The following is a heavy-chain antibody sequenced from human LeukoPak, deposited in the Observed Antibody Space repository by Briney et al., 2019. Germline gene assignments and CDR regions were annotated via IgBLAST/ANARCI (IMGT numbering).Heavy chain of an antibody. D-gene: IGHD5-12*01. Sequence: SETLSLTCAVYGGSFSGYYWSWIRQPPGKGLEWIGEINHSGSTNYNPSLQSRVTISVDTSKNQFSLKLSSVTAADTAVYYCASTYSGYVGAPFDPWGQGTLVTVSS. CDR1: GGSFSGYY. CDR2: INHSGST. J-gene: IGHJ5*02. CDR3: ASTYSGYVGAPFDP. V-gene: IGHV4-34*01.